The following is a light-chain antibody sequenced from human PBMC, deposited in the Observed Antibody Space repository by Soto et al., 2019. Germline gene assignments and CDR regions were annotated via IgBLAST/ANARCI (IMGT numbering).Light chain of an antibody. CDR1: SSDVGSYNY. Sequence: QSALTQPPSASGSPGPSVTISCTGTSSDVGSYNYVSWYQQHPGKAPKLMIFEVTMRPSGVPDRFSGSKSGNTASLTVSGLQAEDEADYYCSSYAGSNNFVIFGGGTKLTVL. J-gene: IGLJ2*01. CDR3: SSYAGSNNFVI. CDR2: EVT. V-gene: IGLV2-8*01.